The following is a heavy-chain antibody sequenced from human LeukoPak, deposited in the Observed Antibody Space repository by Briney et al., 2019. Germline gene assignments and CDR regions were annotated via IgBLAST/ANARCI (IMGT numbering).Heavy chain of an antibody. D-gene: IGHD4-17*01. J-gene: IGHJ2*01. Sequence: SQTLSLTCTVSGGSISSGGYYWSWIRQPAGKGLEWIGRIYTSGSTNYNPSLKSRVTMSVDTSKNQFSVKLSSVTAADTAVYYCARNTDFDLWGRGTLVTVSS. CDR2: IYTSGST. CDR1: GGSISSGGYY. CDR3: ARNTDFDL. V-gene: IGHV4-61*02.